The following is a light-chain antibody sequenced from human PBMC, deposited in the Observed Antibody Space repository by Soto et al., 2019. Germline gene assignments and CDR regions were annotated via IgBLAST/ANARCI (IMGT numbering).Light chain of an antibody. V-gene: IGKV1-5*03. CDR3: EYWDDNSWT. CDR1: QSITDW. Sequence: DIKMTESPSTLSASVGVRVTITCRASQSITDWLAWYQQKPGIAPKFLMYKASNLEGEVPSRFSGSGSGTEFTLTISSVQPDHFETYYDEYWDDNSWTCGQGTKVDIK. J-gene: IGKJ1*01. CDR2: KAS.